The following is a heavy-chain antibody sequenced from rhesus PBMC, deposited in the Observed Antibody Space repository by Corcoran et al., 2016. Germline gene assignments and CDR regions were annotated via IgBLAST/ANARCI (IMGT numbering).Heavy chain of an antibody. CDR3: ARSGWTSWNNRFDV. CDR1: DGSIINTY. CDR2: ISGSGGRT. J-gene: IGHJ5-1*01. Sequence: QLQLQESGPGLVKPLETLSLTCVVSDGSIINTYWNWIRQPPGMGLAWIARISGSGGRTHYNPSLESRVTISTAMSKTQFSLKVNSVTAADTAVYYCARSGWTSWNNRFDVWGAGVLVTVSS. D-gene: IGHD2-39*02. V-gene: IGHV4-173*01.